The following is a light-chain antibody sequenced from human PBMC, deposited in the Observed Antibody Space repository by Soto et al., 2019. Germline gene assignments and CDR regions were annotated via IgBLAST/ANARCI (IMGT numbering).Light chain of an antibody. Sequence: QSALTQPPSASGSPGQSVTISCTGTSSDVGGYNYVSWYQQHPGKAPKLMIYEVSKRPSGVPDRFSGSKSGNTASLTASGLQAEDEADYYCSSHACCNNLVLGGGTQLTVL. CDR1: SSDVGGYNY. J-gene: IGLJ2*01. CDR2: EVS. CDR3: SSHACCNNLV. V-gene: IGLV2-8*01.